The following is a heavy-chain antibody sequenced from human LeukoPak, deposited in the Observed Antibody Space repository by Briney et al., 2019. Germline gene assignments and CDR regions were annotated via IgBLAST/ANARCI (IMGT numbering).Heavy chain of an antibody. CDR2: ISSGGST. CDR1: GITVSANY. D-gene: IGHD6-6*01. J-gene: IGHJ4*02. V-gene: IGHV3-66*01. CDR3: ARGWSSSSYFGY. Sequence: GGSLRLSCAASGITVSANYWNWVRQAREKGLEWVSVISSGGSTSYADSVKGRFTISRDNSKNTLYLQMNSLRAEDTAVYYCARGWSSSSYFGYWGQGTLVTVFS.